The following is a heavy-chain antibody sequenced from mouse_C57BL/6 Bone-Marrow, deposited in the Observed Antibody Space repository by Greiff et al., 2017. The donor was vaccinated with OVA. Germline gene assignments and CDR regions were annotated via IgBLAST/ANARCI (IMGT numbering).Heavy chain of an antibody. Sequence: VQLKESGGGLVKPGGSLKLSCAASGFTFSSYAMSWVRQTPEKRLEWVATISDGGSYTYYPDNVKGRFTITRDNAKNNLYLQMSHLKSEDTAMYYCAIDRGSITVEEGLYSFDYWGQGTTLTVSS. CDR1: GFTFSSYA. CDR3: AIDRGSITVEEGLYSFDY. J-gene: IGHJ2*01. CDR2: ISDGGSYT. V-gene: IGHV5-4*01. D-gene: IGHD1-1*01.